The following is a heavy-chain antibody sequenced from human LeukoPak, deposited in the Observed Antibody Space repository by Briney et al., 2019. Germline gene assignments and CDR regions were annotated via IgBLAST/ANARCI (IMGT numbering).Heavy chain of an antibody. J-gene: IGHJ4*02. V-gene: IGHV3-33*06. CDR2: IWYDGSNK. CDR3: AKDTGYYYDSSGMDY. D-gene: IGHD3-22*01. CDR1: GFTFSSYG. Sequence: GGSLRLSCAASGFTFSSYGMHWVCQAPGKGLEWVAVIWYDGSNKYYAESVKGRFTISRDNSKNTLYLQMNSLRAEDTAVYYCAKDTGYYYDSSGMDYWGQGTLVTVSS.